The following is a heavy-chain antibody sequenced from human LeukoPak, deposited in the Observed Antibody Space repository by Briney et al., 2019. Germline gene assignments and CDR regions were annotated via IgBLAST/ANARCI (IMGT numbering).Heavy chain of an antibody. CDR2: IYSSGST. CDR3: ARRGVVITTWYFDL. V-gene: IGHV3-53*01. Sequence: PGGSLRLSCTASGFTVSSNYMTWVRQAPGKGLEWVSVIYSSGSTYYADSVKGRFTISRDNSKNTLYLQTNSLRAEDTAVYYCARRGVVITTWYFDLWGRGTLVTVSS. D-gene: IGHD3-22*01. J-gene: IGHJ2*01. CDR1: GFTVSSNY.